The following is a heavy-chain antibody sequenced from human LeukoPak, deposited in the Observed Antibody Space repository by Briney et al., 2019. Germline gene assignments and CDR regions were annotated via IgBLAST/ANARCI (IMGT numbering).Heavy chain of an antibody. J-gene: IGHJ5*02. V-gene: IGHV1-2*02. CDR3: ARENRDGYNPYNWFDP. CDR1: GYTFTGYY. Sequence: ASVKVSCKASGYTFTGYYMHWVRQAPGQGLEWMGWINPNSGGTNYARKFQGRVTMTRDTSISTAYMELSRLRSDDTAVYYCARENRDGYNPYNWFDPWGQGTLVTVSS. D-gene: IGHD5-24*01. CDR2: INPNSGGT.